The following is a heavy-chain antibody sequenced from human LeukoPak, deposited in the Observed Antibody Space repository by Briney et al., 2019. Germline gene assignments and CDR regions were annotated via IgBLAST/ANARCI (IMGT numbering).Heavy chain of an antibody. Sequence: PGGSLRLSCAASGFTVSSNYMSWVRQAPGKGLEWVSIISSGGSTYYADSVKGRFTISRDNSKNTLNLQMNSLRAEDTALYYCAKDQNYESSGYYGGFDCWGQGTLVTVSS. D-gene: IGHD3-22*01. CDR2: ISSGGST. CDR1: GFTVSSNY. CDR3: AKDQNYESSGYYGGFDC. V-gene: IGHV3-53*01. J-gene: IGHJ4*02.